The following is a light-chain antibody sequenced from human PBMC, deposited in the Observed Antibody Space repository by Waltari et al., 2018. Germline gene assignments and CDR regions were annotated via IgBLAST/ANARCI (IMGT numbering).Light chain of an antibody. V-gene: IGLV1-40*01. CDR1: SNIGAGYD. J-gene: IGLJ3*02. Sequence: SNIGAGYDVHWYQQVPRAAPKLLIYGSSSRPLGVPDRFFGSTSGTSASLAITGLQAEDEAVYYCQSYDTTLSVVFGGGTKLTVL. CDR3: QSYDTTLSVV. CDR2: GSS.